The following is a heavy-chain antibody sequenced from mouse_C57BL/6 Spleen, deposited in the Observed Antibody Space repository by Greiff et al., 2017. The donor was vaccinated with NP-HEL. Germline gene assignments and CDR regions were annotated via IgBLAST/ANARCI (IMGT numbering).Heavy chain of an antibody. J-gene: IGHJ4*01. D-gene: IGHD1-1*01. Sequence: EVQLVESGGGLVQPGGSLKLSCAASGFTFSDYYMYWVRQTPEKRLEWVAYISNGGGSTYYPDTVKGRFTISRDNAKNTLYLQMSRLKSEDTAMYYCARQVDYYGSSYGAMDYWGQGTSVTVSS. V-gene: IGHV5-12*01. CDR2: ISNGGGST. CDR3: ARQVDYYGSSYGAMDY. CDR1: GFTFSDYY.